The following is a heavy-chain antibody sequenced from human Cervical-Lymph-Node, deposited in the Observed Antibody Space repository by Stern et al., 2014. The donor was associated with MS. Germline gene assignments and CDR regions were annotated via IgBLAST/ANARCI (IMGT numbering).Heavy chain of an antibody. CDR2: IYYIGTT. CDR3: ARHGDTSFVY. D-gene: IGHD2-21*02. J-gene: IGHJ4*02. CDR1: GGSISNYY. Sequence: VQLEESGPGLVQPSETLSLTCTVSGGSISNYYWSWIRQPPGKGLEWIGYIYYIGTTNYNPSLKSLVTISVDTSKNQFSLRLSSVSVADTAVYYCARHGDTSFVYWGQGTLVTISS. V-gene: IGHV4-59*08.